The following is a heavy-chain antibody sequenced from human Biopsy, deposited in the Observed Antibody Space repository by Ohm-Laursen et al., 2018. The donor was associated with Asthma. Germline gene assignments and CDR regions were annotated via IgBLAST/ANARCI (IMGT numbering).Heavy chain of an antibody. J-gene: IGHJ5*02. V-gene: IGHV1-2*06. CDR2: INPNSGGT. Sequence: ASVKVSCKASGYTFIGCHIHWMRQAPGQGLEWMGRINPNSGGTNYAQKFQGRVTSTRDTSISTAYMEVSRLRSDDTAVYYCARGQKSAGDRWFDPWGQGTLVTVSS. CDR1: GYTFIGCH. D-gene: IGHD6-13*01. CDR3: ARGQKSAGDRWFDP.